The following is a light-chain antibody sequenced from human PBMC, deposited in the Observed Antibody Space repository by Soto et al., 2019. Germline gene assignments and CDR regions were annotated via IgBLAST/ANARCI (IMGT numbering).Light chain of an antibody. V-gene: IGLV8-61*01. CDR3: ALYMGSGIVV. CDR1: SGSVSTSYY. CDR2: STN. J-gene: IGLJ2*01. Sequence: QTVVTQEPSFSVSPGGTVTLTCGLSSGSVSTSYYPSWYQQTPGQAPRTLIYSTNTRSSGVPDRFSGSFLGNKAALTITGAQADDESDYYCALYMGSGIVVFGGGTQLTVL.